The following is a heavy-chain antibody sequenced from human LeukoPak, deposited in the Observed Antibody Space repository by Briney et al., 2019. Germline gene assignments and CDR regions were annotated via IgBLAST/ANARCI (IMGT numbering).Heavy chain of an antibody. V-gene: IGHV4-59*08. D-gene: IGHD3-22*01. Sequence: SETLSLTCTVSGGSISSYYWSWIRQPPGKGLEWIGYIYYSGSTSYNPSLKSRVTISVDTSKNQFSLKLSSVTAADTAVYYCARHHTYYYDSSGYYHPSEYFQHWGQGTLVTVSS. CDR1: GGSISSYY. CDR3: ARHHTYYYDSSGYYHPSEYFQH. J-gene: IGHJ1*01. CDR2: IYYSGST.